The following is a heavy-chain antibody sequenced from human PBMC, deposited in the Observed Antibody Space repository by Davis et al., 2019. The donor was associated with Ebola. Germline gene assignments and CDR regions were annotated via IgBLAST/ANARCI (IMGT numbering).Heavy chain of an antibody. CDR2: IYPGDSDT. CDR3: ARKLGPVFYPYDAFDI. J-gene: IGHJ3*02. CDR1: GYSFTSYW. Sequence: GESLKISCKGSGYSFTSYWIGWVRQMPGKGLELMGIIYPGDSDTRYSPSFQGQVTISADKSISTAYLQWSSLKASDTAMYYCARKLGPVFYPYDAFDIWGQGTMVTVSS. V-gene: IGHV5-51*01. D-gene: IGHD7-27*01.